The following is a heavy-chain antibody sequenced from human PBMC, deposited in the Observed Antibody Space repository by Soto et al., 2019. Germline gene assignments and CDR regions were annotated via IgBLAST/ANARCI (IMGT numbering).Heavy chain of an antibody. V-gene: IGHV4-39*07. CDR3: ARVRTQKGSGSYYNKNDYYYYYYMDV. D-gene: IGHD3-10*01. CDR1: GGSISSSSYY. CDR2: IYYSGST. J-gene: IGHJ6*03. Sequence: SETLSLTCTVSGGSISSSSYYWGWIRQPPGKGLEWIGSIYYSGSTYYNHSLKSRVTISVDTSKNQFSLKLSSVTAADTAVYCCARVRTQKGSGSYYNKNDYYYYYYMDVWGKGTTVTVSS.